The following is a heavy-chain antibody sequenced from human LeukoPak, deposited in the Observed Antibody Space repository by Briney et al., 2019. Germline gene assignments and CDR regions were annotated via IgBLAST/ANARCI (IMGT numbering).Heavy chain of an antibody. CDR3: ASIVILAALDAFDV. D-gene: IGHD2-2*01. V-gene: IGHV1-2*02. J-gene: IGHJ3*01. Sequence: ASVKVSCKASGYTFIDYFLHWVRQAPGQGLEWMGWINPNNGDTNYARKFQGRVTMTRDTSINTVYLQLSRLRSDDTAVYHCASIVILAALDAFDVWGQGTMVTVSS. CDR2: INPNNGDT. CDR1: GYTFIDYF.